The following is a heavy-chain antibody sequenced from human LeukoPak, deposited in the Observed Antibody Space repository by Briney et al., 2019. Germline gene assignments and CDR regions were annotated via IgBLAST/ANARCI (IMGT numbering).Heavy chain of an antibody. CDR2: IYRGGST. CDR1: GFTVGSNY. V-gene: IGHV3-66*04. D-gene: IGHD3-22*01. CDR3: ARLSANSSAYFFDY. J-gene: IGHJ4*02. Sequence: GGSLRLACAASGFTVGSNYMSWVRQAPGKGLEWVSIIYRGGSTNYADSVKGRFTISRDTSKNTLYLQMNSLRAEDTAVYYCARLSANSSAYFFDYWGQGTLVTVSS.